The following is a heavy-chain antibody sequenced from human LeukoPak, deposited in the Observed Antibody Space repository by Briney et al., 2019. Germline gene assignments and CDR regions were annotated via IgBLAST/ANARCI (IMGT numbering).Heavy chain of an antibody. CDR3: ATCSGGSCYLGY. D-gene: IGHD2-15*01. CDR2: INWNGGST. CDR1: GFTFDDYG. Sequence: PGGSLRLSCAASGFTFDDYGMSWVRQTPGKGLEWVSGINWNGGSTGYADSVKGRFTISRDNAKTSLYLQMNSLRAEDTAVYYCATCSGGSCYLGYWGQGTLVTVSS. J-gene: IGHJ4*02. V-gene: IGHV3-20*04.